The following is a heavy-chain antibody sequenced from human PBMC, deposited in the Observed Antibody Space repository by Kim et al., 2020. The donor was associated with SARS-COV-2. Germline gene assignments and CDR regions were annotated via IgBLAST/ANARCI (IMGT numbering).Heavy chain of an antibody. CDR3: ARRPRGYCSGGSCSPPGFDI. CDR2: IYHSGST. CDR1: GGSISSSNW. J-gene: IGHJ3*02. V-gene: IGHV4-4*02. Sequence: SETLSLTCAVSGGSISSSNWWSWVRQPPGKGLEWIGEIYHSGSTNYNPSLKSRVTISVDKSKNQFSLKLSSVTAADTAVYYCARRPRGYCSGGSCSPPGFDIWGQGTMVTVSS. D-gene: IGHD2-15*01.